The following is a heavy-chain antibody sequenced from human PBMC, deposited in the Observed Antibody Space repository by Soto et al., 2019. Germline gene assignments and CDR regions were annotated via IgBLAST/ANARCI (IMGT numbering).Heavy chain of an antibody. J-gene: IGHJ5*02. CDR2: IYYSGST. CDR1: GGSISSSSYY. Sequence: QLQLQESGPGLVKPSETLSLTCTVSGGSISSSSYYWGWIRQPPGKGLEWIGSIYYSGSTYYNPSLKSRVTISVDTSKNQFSLKLSSVTAADTAVYYCARTLYDILTRRIVREWANWFDPWGQGTLVTVSS. D-gene: IGHD3-9*01. CDR3: ARTLYDILTRRIVREWANWFDP. V-gene: IGHV4-39*01.